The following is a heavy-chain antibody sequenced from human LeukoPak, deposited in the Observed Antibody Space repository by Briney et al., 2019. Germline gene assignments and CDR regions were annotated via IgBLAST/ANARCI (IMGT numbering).Heavy chain of an antibody. CDR1: GFTFSSYG. CDR3: AKGAYYDSSGYYYALEYFQH. CDR2: ISGSGGST. Sequence: PGGSLRLSCAASGFTFSSYGMSWVRQAPGKGLEWVSAISGSGGSTYYADSVKGRFTISRDNSRNTLYLQMNSLRAEDTAVYYCAKGAYYDSSGYYYALEYFQHWGQGTLVTVSS. J-gene: IGHJ1*01. D-gene: IGHD3-22*01. V-gene: IGHV3-23*01.